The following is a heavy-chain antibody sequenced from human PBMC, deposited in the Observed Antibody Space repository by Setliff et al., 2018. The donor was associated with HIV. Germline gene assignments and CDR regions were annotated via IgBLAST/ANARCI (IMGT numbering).Heavy chain of an antibody. J-gene: IGHJ3*02. D-gene: IGHD2-21*01. V-gene: IGHV1-69*13. CDR3: ASLTYCGGDCYSTGASDI. Sequence: SVKVSCKASGVTFSSYAISWVRQAPGQGLEWMGGVIPIFTKANYAQKFQGRVTITADESTTTAYMEVSRLRSEDTAVYYCASLTYCGGDCYSTGASDIWGQGTMVT. CDR1: GVTFSSYA. CDR2: VIPIFTKA.